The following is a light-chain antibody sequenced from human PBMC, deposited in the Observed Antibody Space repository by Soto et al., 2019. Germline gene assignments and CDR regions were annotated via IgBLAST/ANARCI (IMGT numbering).Light chain of an antibody. CDR1: QSIATY. V-gene: IGKV1-39*01. CDR3: QQRYSTTPT. J-gene: IGKJ5*01. CDR2: FAS. Sequence: EIQMTQSPSSLSASVGDRVTITCRTSQSIATYLTWYQKKPGKAPKLLIYFASRLESGVPSRFSGSGSGTDFNLTISSLQSEDFATYECQQRYSTTPTFGQGTRLEIK.